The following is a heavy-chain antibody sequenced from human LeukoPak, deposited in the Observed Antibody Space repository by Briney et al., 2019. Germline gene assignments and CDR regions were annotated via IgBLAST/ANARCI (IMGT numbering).Heavy chain of an antibody. V-gene: IGHV3-48*04. CDR2: VGISSGNT. D-gene: IGHD5-12*01. CDR3: ARDHRYAFDN. CDR1: GFTFSDYS. Sequence: GSLRLSCAASGFTFSDYSMNWVRQAPGKGLEWISYVGISSGNTKYADSVKGRFTTSGDSAKNSVFLQMNSLRVEDTAVYYCARDHRYAFDNWGQGTLATVSS. J-gene: IGHJ4*02.